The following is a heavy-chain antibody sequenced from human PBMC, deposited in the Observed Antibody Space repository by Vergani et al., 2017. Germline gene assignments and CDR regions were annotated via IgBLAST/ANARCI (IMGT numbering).Heavy chain of an antibody. CDR3: AREGDIVATIEPDY. CDR1: GYTFTPSA. Sequence: QVQLVQSGAEVKKPGASVKVSSKPSGYTFTPSAISWVRQAPGQALEWFGWISAYNGNTNYAQKPQGRVTMTTDTSTSTAYMELRSLRSDDTAVYYCAREGDIVATIEPDYWGQGTLVTVSS. V-gene: IGHV1-18*01. D-gene: IGHD5-12*01. CDR2: ISAYNGNT. J-gene: IGHJ4*02.